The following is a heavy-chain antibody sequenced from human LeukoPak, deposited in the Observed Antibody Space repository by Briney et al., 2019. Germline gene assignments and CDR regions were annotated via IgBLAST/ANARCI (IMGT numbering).Heavy chain of an antibody. Sequence: SVKVSCKASGGTFSRYALRWERQAPGQWLELMGGIIPIFGTANYAQTFQGRVTITADESTSTAYMELSSLRSEDTAVYYCARDSLPDYYDSSGYYYGVWGQGTLVTVSS. J-gene: IGHJ4*02. V-gene: IGHV1-69*13. D-gene: IGHD3-22*01. CDR3: ARDSLPDYYDSSGYYYGV. CDR2: IIPIFGTA. CDR1: GGTFSRYA.